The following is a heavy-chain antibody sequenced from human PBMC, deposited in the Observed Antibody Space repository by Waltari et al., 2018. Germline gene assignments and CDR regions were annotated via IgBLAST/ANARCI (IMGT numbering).Heavy chain of an antibody. V-gene: IGHV4-4*07. CDR1: GGSISSYY. D-gene: IGHD2-2*01. CDR2: SYTSGST. CDR3: ARERGGSVGVLSRLCDP. Sequence: QVQLQESGPGLVKPSETLSLTCTVSGGSISSYYWSWIRQPAGKGLEWSGRSYTSGSTNDQPSPKCRVTCSVDTSQNQFALKLSSVTAADTAVYYCARERGGSVGVLSRLCDPCGQGTLVTVSS. J-gene: IGHJ5*02.